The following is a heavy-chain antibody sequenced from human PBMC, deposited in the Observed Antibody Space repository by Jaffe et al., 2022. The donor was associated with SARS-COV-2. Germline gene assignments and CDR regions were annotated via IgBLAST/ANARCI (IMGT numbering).Heavy chain of an antibody. D-gene: IGHD5-12*01. V-gene: IGHV4-61*02. CDR1: GASLRSGSYF. Sequence: QVQLQESGPGLVKPSQTLSLSCTVSGASLRSGSYFWSWIRQPAGKGLEWIGRIHAGGATNYNPSLESRLTISVDTSKNHFSLRLDSVTAADTAVYFCARNPFSEVAYDAFDVWGQGTTVTVSS. CDR2: IHAGGAT. J-gene: IGHJ3*01. CDR3: ARNPFSEVAYDAFDV.